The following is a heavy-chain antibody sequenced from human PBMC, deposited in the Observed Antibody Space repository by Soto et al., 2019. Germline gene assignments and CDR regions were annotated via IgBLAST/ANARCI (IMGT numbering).Heavy chain of an antibody. J-gene: IGHJ4*02. CDR3: ASSVHDGHVDS. D-gene: IGHD3-16*01. Sequence: QVQLVESGGGLVKPGGSLRLSCAASGFTFSDYSMSWIRQAPGKGLEWVSYISSSNTYTNYADSVKGRFTVSRDNAKNSLYLQMNSLRAEDTAVYYCASSVHDGHVDSWGQGTLVTVSS. CDR1: GFTFSDYS. CDR2: ISSSNTYT. V-gene: IGHV3-11*06.